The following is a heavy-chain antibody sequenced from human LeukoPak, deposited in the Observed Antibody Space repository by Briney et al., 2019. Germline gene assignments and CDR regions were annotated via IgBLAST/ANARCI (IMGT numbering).Heavy chain of an antibody. CDR1: GGSISSSSYY. CDR3: ASARTSSRSWFTFDY. D-gene: IGHD6-13*01. CDR2: IYYSGST. V-gene: IGHV4-39*01. J-gene: IGHJ4*02. Sequence: PSETLSLTCTVSGGSISSSSYYWGWIRQPPGKGLEWIGSIYYSGSTYYNPSLKSRVTISVDTSKNQLSLKLSSVTAADTAVYYCASARTSSRSWFTFDYWGQGTLVTVSS.